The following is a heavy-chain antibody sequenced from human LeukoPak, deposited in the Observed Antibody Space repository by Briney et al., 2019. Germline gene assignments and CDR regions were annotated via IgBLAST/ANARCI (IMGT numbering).Heavy chain of an antibody. CDR1: EYSFTSYW. Sequence: GESLKISCKASEYSFTSYWIGWVRQMPGKGLEWMGIIYPGDSDTRYSPSFQGQVTISADKSISTAYLQWSSLKASDTAMYYCARQEGVAAIADDAFDIWGQGTMVTVSS. CDR3: ARQEGVAAIADDAFDI. D-gene: IGHD2-15*01. J-gene: IGHJ3*02. V-gene: IGHV5-51*01. CDR2: IYPGDSDT.